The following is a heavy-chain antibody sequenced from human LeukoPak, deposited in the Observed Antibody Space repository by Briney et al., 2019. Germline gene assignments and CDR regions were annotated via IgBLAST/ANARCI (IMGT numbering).Heavy chain of an antibody. Sequence: SETLSLTCAVYGGSFSGYYWSWIRQPPGKGLEWIGEVNHSGSTNYNPSLKSRVTISVDTSKNQFSLKLSSVTAADTAVYYCASLYCSGGSCYGHWFDPWGQGTLVTVSS. D-gene: IGHD2-15*01. CDR2: VNHSGST. CDR1: GGSFSGYY. V-gene: IGHV4-34*01. J-gene: IGHJ5*02. CDR3: ASLYCSGGSCYGHWFDP.